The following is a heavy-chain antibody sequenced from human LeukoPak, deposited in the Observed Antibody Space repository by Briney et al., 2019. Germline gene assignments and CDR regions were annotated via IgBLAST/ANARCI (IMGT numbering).Heavy chain of an antibody. CDR3: ARTGGYSSGWPYDY. D-gene: IGHD6-19*01. Sequence: TGGSLRLSCAASGFTFSSYSMNWVRQAPGKGLEWVSSISSSSSYIYYADSVKGRFTISRDNAKNSLYLQMNSLRAEDTAVYHCARTGGYSSGWPYDYWGQGTLVTVSS. J-gene: IGHJ4*02. CDR2: ISSSSSYI. V-gene: IGHV3-21*01. CDR1: GFTFSSYS.